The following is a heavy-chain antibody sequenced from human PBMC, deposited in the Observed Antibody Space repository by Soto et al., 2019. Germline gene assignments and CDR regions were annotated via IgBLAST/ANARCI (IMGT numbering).Heavy chain of an antibody. CDR1: ASTFSSYS. Sequence: EVQLVESGGGLVKPGGSLRLSCAASASTFSSYSMNWVRQAPGKGLEWVSSISPSGSYIYYADSVKGRFTISRDNAKNSLYLQMNSLRAEDTAMDYCARGYSATGTDWYFDLWGRGTLVTVSS. CDR2: ISPSGSYI. CDR3: ARGYSATGTDWYFDL. D-gene: IGHD3-10*01. V-gene: IGHV3-21*01. J-gene: IGHJ2*01.